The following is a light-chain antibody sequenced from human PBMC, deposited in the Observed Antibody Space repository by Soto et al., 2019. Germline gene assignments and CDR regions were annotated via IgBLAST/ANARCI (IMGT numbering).Light chain of an antibody. CDR1: QSLLHTNGYNY. V-gene: IGKV2-28*01. Sequence: DIVMTQSPLSLTVTPGESASISCWSSQSLLHTNGYNYFDWYLQKPGQSPQLLIYLGSNRASGVPGRFSGRGSCTDFTLRISRVEADDVGVYYCMQALHTPRTFGQGTKLEIK. CDR2: LGS. CDR3: MQALHTPRT. J-gene: IGKJ2*01.